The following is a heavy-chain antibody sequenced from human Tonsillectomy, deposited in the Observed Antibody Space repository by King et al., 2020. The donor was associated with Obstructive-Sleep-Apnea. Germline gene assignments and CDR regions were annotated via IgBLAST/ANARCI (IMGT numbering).Heavy chain of an antibody. D-gene: IGHD6-19*01. V-gene: IGHV7-4-1*02. Sequence: VQLVQSGSELKKPGASVKVSCKASGYTFTSYAMNWMRQAPGQGLEWMGWINTNTGNPTYAQGFTGRFVFSLDTSVSTAYLQISSLKAEVTALYYCARDLLGSSGWPGYNWFDPWGQGTLVTVSS. CDR2: INTNTGNP. CDR3: ARDLLGSSGWPGYNWFDP. CDR1: GYTFTSYA. J-gene: IGHJ5*02.